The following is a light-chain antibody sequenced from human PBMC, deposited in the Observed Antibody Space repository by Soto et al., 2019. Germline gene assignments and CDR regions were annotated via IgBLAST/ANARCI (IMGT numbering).Light chain of an antibody. J-gene: IGLJ1*01. CDR3: AAWDASLDDYV. CDR2: SYD. CDR1: SSNLGDNT. V-gene: IGLV1-44*01. Sequence: QSVLTQPPSASGTPGQRVTISCSTSSSNLGDNTVNWYQHVPGTAPKLLIYSYDQRPSGVPDRFSGSKSGTSASLAISGLQSEDEADYYCAAWDASLDDYVFGPGTKVTVL.